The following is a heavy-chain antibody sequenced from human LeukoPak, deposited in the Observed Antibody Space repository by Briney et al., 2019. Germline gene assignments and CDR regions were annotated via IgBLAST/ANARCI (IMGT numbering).Heavy chain of an antibody. D-gene: IGHD3-16*02. CDR3: ARGIGDY. J-gene: IGHJ4*02. V-gene: IGHV4-34*01. Sequence: PSETLSLTCAVYGGSFSGYYWSWIRQPPGKGLEWIGEINHSGSTNYNPSIRSRVTISVDTSKNQFSLKLSSVPAADTAVYYCARGIGDYWGQGTLVTVSS. CDR1: GGSFSGYY. CDR2: INHSGST.